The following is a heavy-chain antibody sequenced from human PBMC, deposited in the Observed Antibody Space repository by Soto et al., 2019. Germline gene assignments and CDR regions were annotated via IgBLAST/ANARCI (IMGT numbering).Heavy chain of an antibody. Sequence: GGSLRLSCAASGFICGSYDMSWVRQAPGKGLEWVSTILVDGRTFYVDSVKGRFTISRDSSQNTVYLQMNSLTAGDTALYYCAKTTATGGGAFDICGQGTKVTVSS. CDR2: ILVDGRT. V-gene: IGHV3-23*01. CDR3: AKTTATGGGAFDI. D-gene: IGHD2-8*02. CDR1: GFICGSYD. J-gene: IGHJ3*02.